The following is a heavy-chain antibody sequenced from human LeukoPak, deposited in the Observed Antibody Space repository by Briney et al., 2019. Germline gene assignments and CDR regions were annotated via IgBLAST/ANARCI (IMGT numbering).Heavy chain of an antibody. D-gene: IGHD6-6*01. CDR2: LYYNGTS. CDR1: GGSISSGSYY. V-gene: IGHV4-39*01. CDR3: ARCSTSVAAHFDY. J-gene: IGHJ4*02. Sequence: SETLSLTCSVSGGSISSGSYYWGWIRQPPGRGLEWIGSLYYNGTSYYNPSLKSRVTISVDTSRNQFSLKLSSVTAADTAVYYCARCSTSVAAHFDYWGQGTLVTVSS.